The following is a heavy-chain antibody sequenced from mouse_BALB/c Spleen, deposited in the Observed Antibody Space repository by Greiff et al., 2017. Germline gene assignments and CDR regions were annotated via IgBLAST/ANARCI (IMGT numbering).Heavy chain of an antibody. J-gene: IGHJ4*01. V-gene: IGHV5-6-4*01. CDR3: TREYGNYDAMDY. CDR1: GFTFSSYT. Sequence: EVKLVESGGGLVKPGGSLKLSCAASGFTFSSYTMSWVRQTPEKRLEWVATISSGGSYTYYPDSVKGRFTISRDNAKNTLYLQMSSLKSEDTAMYYCTREYGNYDAMDYWGQGTSVTVSS. CDR2: ISSGGSYT. D-gene: IGHD2-10*02.